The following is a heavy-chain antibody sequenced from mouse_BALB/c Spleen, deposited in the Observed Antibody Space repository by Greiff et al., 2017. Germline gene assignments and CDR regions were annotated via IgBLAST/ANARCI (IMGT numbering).Heavy chain of an antibody. CDR2: IYPGNSDT. V-gene: IGHV1-5*01. Sequence: VQLQQSGTVLARPGASVKMSFKASGYTFTSYWMHWVKQRPGQGLEWIGAIYPGNSDTSYNQKFKGKAKLTAVTSTSTAYMELSSLTNEDSAVYYCTRDYDYPYYFDYWGQGTTLTVSS. J-gene: IGHJ2*01. CDR1: GYTFTSYW. CDR3: TRDYDYPYYFDY. D-gene: IGHD2-4*01.